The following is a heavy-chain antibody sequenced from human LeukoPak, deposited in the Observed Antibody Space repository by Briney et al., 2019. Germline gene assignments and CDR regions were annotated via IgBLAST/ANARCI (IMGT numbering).Heavy chain of an antibody. CDR2: ISGDGGST. J-gene: IGHJ4*02. Sequence: GGSLRLSCAASGFTFDDYAMHWVRQAPGKGLEWVSLISGDGGSTYYADSVKGRFTISRDNSKNSLYLQMNSLRTEDTALYYCVVVPAAPFDYWGQGTLVTVSS. D-gene: IGHD2-2*01. CDR1: GFTFDDYA. V-gene: IGHV3-43*02. CDR3: VVVPAAPFDY.